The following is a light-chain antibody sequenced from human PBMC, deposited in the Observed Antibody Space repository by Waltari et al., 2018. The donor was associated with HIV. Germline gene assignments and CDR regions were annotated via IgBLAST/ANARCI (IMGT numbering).Light chain of an antibody. J-gene: IGLJ3*02. Sequence: QSALTQPASVSGSPGQSIPIPCPGPRSDIGLYNLVSWYQQLPDGAPQLILFGVNIRPSYGSFRFSGSKSGATASLTISTLQPEDEADYYCSSYVNSDTLVFGGGTKLTVL. CDR2: GVN. CDR3: SSYVNSDTLV. V-gene: IGLV2-14*01. CDR1: RSDIGLYNL.